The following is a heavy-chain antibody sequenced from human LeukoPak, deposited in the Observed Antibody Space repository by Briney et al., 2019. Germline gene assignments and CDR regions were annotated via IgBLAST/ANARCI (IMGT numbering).Heavy chain of an antibody. Sequence: PGGSLRLSCAASGFTFSSYSMNWVRQAPGKGLEWVSSISSSSSYIYYADSVKGRFTISRDNAKNTVYLHMNSLRAEDTAVYYCARESGRSYYLNYWGQGNLVTVSS. CDR3: ARESGRSYYLNY. D-gene: IGHD1-26*01. J-gene: IGHJ4*02. CDR1: GFTFSSYS. CDR2: ISSSSSYI. V-gene: IGHV3-21*01.